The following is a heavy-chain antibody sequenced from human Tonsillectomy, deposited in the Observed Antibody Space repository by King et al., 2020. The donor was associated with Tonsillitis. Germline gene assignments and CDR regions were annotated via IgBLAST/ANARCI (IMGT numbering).Heavy chain of an antibody. Sequence: VQLVESGGGVVQPGRSLRLSCAASGFTFSSYAMHWVRQAPGKGLEWVAVISYDGSNKYYADSVKGRFTISRDNSKNTLYLQMNSLRAEDTAVYYWAREAMWVWYYYGMDVWGQGTTVTVSS. CDR1: GFTFSSYA. J-gene: IGHJ6*02. D-gene: IGHD1-26*01. V-gene: IGHV3-30-3*01. CDR3: AREAMWVWYYYGMDV. CDR2: ISYDGSNK.